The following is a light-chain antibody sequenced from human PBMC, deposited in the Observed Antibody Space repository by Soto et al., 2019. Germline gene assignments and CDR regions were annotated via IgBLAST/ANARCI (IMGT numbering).Light chain of an antibody. Sequence: QSALTQPPSVSGSPRQSITISCTGASSDVGGYTYVSWYQQHPGKAPQLMIYEVNNRPSGVSNRFSGSKSGNTASLTISGLQAEDEADYYCSSYTSSSTLYVFGTGTKVTVL. CDR2: EVN. CDR1: SSDVGGYTY. V-gene: IGLV2-14*01. J-gene: IGLJ1*01. CDR3: SSYTSSSTLYV.